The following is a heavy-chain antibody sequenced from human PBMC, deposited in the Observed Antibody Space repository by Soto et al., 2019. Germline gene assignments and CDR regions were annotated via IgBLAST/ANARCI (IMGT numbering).Heavy chain of an antibody. CDR1: GGSITSHY. CDR2: INHSGLT. CDR3: TDMLGQWLPRD. V-gene: IGHV4-59*04. J-gene: IGHJ4*02. D-gene: IGHD6-19*01. Sequence: SETLSLTCSVSGGSITSHYCSWFRQPPGKGLEWIGYINHSGLTSYNPSLKSRVTMSVDTSRNQFSMKLNSVTAADTAVYYCTDMLGQWLPRDWGQGTVVTVSS.